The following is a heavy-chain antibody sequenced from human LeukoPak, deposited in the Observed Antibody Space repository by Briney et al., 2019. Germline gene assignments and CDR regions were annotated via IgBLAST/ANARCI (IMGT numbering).Heavy chain of an antibody. J-gene: IGHJ4*02. CDR1: GGSISSGSYY. CDR3: ARFREIRFSETRVYYFDY. CDR2: INHSGST. D-gene: IGHD3-3*01. Sequence: SQTLSLTCTVSGGSISSGSYYWSWIRQPAGKGLEWIGEINHSGSTNYNPSLKSRVTISVDTSKDQFSLKLSSVTAADTAVYYCARFREIRFSETRVYYFDYWGQGTLVTVSS. V-gene: IGHV4-61*09.